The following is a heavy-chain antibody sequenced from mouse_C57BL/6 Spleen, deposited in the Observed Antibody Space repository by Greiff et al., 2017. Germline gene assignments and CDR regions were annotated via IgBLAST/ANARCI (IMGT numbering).Heavy chain of an antibody. J-gene: IGHJ3*01. V-gene: IGHV1-64*01. CDR1: GYTFTSYW. CDR3: AREGFNWAWFAY. Sequence: QVQLQQPGAELVKPGASVKLSCKASGYTFTSYWMHWVKQRPGQGLEWIGMIHPNSGSTNYNEKVKSKATLTVDKSSSTAYMQLSSLTSEDSAVYYCAREGFNWAWFAYWGQGTLVTVSA. CDR2: IHPNSGST. D-gene: IGHD4-1*02.